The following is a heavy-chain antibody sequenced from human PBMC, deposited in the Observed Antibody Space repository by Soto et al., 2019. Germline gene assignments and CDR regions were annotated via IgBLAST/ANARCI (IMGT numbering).Heavy chain of an antibody. CDR3: ARDRGYCSSTSCSSDAFDI. V-gene: IGHV3-53*01. D-gene: IGHD2-2*01. CDR1: GFTVSSNY. Sequence: PGGSLRLSFAASGFTVSSNYMSWVRQAPVKGLEWVSVIYSGGSTYYADSVKGRFTISRDNSKNTLYLQMNSLRAEDTAVYYCARDRGYCSSTSCSSDAFDIWGQGTMVTVSS. J-gene: IGHJ3*02. CDR2: IYSGGST.